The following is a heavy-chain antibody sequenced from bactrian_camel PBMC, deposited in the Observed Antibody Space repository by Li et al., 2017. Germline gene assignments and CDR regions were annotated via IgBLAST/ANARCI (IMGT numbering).Heavy chain of an antibody. CDR3: AARVCYYGTSIIFSASAFDY. J-gene: IGHJ4*01. CDR1: GFFSRGNC. CDR2: IHYSPGRT. V-gene: IGHV3S42*01. D-gene: IGHD6*01. Sequence: DVQLVESGGDSVQAGGSLRLSCVASGFFSRGNCMGWFRQSPGKEREGIAGIHYSPGRTRYIDSVRGRFTISKDNATNTLYLSMNNLKPEDTGMYYCAARVCYYGTSIIFSASAFDYWGQGTQVTVS.